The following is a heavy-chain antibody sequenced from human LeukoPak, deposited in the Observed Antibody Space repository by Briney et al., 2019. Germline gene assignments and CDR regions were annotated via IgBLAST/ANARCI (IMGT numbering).Heavy chain of an antibody. CDR1: GYTFTTYG. D-gene: IGHD3-22*01. CDR2: ISAYTGNT. CDR3: ARAFYFDTSGEWDAFDI. J-gene: IGHJ3*02. Sequence: GASVKVSCKASGYTFTTYGVAWVRQAPGQGLEWMGWISAYTGNTIYAQKLQGRVTMATDTSTSTAYMELRSLRSDDTAVYYCARAFYFDTSGEWDAFDIWGQGTMVTVPS. V-gene: IGHV1-18*01.